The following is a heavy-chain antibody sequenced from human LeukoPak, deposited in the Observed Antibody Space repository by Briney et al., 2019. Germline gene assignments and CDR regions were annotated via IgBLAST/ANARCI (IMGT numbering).Heavy chain of an antibody. V-gene: IGHV1-46*01. J-gene: IGHJ4*02. CDR2: INPSGGST. CDR3: ARDPPGCSGGSCYPSYYFDY. Sequence: GASVKVSCKASGYTFTSYYMHWVRQAPGQGLEWMGIINPSGGSTSYAQKFQGRVTMTRDTSTSTVCMELSSLRSEDTAVYYCARDPPGCSGGSCYPSYYFDYWGQGTLVTVSS. D-gene: IGHD2-15*01. CDR1: GYTFTSYY.